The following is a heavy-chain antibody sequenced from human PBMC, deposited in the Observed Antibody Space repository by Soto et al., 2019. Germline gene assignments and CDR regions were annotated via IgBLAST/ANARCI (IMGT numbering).Heavy chain of an antibody. V-gene: IGHV1-69*13. CDR2: IIPIFGTA. CDR1: GGTFSSYA. J-gene: IGHJ6*02. Sequence: SVKVSCKASGGTFSSYAISWVRQAPGQGLEWKGGIIPIFGTANYAQKFQGRVTNTADESTSTAYMELSSLRSDDTAVYYCARGGDVVVPAAMLHYYYYYGMDVWG. CDR3: ARGGDVVVPAAMLHYYYYYGMDV. D-gene: IGHD2-2*01.